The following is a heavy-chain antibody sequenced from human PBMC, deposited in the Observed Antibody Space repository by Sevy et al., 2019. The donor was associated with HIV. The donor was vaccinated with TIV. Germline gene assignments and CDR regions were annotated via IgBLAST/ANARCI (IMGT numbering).Heavy chain of an antibody. V-gene: IGHV3-43D*03. CDR3: AKDKTARSAVTTGKYYYYYYGMDV. CDR2: ISWDGGST. D-gene: IGHD4-17*01. Sequence: GGSLRLSCAASGFTFDDYAMHWVRQAPGKGLEWVSLISWDGGSTYYADYVKGRFTISRDNSKNSLYLQMNSLRADDTALYYCAKDKTARSAVTTGKYYYYYYGMDVWGQETTVTVSS. CDR1: GFTFDDYA. J-gene: IGHJ6*02.